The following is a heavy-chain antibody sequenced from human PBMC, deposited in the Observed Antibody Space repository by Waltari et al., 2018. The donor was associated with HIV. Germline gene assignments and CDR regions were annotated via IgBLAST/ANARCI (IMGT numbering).Heavy chain of an antibody. CDR3: AEGYGAFDFDY. Sequence: QVQLQHSPSQFKKPGTSVKISCKSSENGFSGSVISWVRQAPGQGLEWIGLIDTKTGSPTYAQVFSGLLILSLDTSVTTSYLQIRALKTNDTATYYCAEGYGAFDFDYWGQGTLITVSP. V-gene: IGHV7-4-1*01. CDR1: ENGFSGSV. D-gene: IGHD2-15*01. J-gene: IGHJ4*02. CDR2: IDTKTGSP.